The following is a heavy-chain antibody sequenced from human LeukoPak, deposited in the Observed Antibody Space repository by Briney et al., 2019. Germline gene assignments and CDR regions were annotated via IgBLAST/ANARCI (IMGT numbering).Heavy chain of an antibody. Sequence: SGRSLRLSCAASGFTFSSYAMTWVRQAPGEGLAWVSSISKSDGSTYYADSVTGRLTISRDNSKNTVYLHMDSLRVEDTAIYYCARGALIPDFRGQGTLVTVSS. J-gene: IGHJ4*02. CDR3: ARGALIPDF. V-gene: IGHV3-23*01. D-gene: IGHD2-21*01. CDR2: ISKSDGST. CDR1: GFTFSSYA.